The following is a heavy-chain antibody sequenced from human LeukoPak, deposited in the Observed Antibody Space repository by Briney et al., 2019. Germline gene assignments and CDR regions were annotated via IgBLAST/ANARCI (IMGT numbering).Heavy chain of an antibody. CDR2: IIPIFGTT. V-gene: IGHV1-69*05. J-gene: IGHJ4*02. D-gene: IGHD6-13*01. CDR3: ARDPFYLGYSSSWFDY. CDR1: GGSFSNYA. Sequence: GASVKVSCKASGGSFSNYAINWVRQAPGQGLEWMGRIIPIFGTTNYAQKFQGRVTITTDESTNTAYMELSSLRSEDTAVYYCARDPFYLGYSSSWFDYWGQGTLVTVSS.